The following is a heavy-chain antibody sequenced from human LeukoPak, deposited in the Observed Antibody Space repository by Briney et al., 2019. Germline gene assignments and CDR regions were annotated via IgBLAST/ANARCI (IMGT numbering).Heavy chain of an antibody. D-gene: IGHD4-23*01. J-gene: IGHJ4*02. CDR2: IYYSGNT. CDR1: GGSISSYY. Sequence: SETLSLTCTVSGGSISSYYWSWIRQPPGKGLEWIGYIYYSGNTNYNPSLKNRVTISLNTSKNQFSLKLTSVTAADTAVYFCAREDYGGNAILWGQGTLVTVSS. CDR3: AREDYGGNAIL. V-gene: IGHV4-59*01.